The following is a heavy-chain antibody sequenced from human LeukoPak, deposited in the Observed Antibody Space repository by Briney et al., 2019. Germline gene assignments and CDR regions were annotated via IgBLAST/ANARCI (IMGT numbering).Heavy chain of an antibody. CDR2: ISAYNGNT. D-gene: IGHD3-10*01. CDR1: GYTFTSYG. Sequence: ASVKVSCKACGYTFTSYGISWVRQAPGQGLEWMGWISAYNGNTNYAQKLQGRVTMTTDTSTSTAYMELRSLRSDDTAVYYCARGITMVRGVTDKYYFDYWGQGTLVTVSS. V-gene: IGHV1-18*01. J-gene: IGHJ4*02. CDR3: ARGITMVRGVTDKYYFDY.